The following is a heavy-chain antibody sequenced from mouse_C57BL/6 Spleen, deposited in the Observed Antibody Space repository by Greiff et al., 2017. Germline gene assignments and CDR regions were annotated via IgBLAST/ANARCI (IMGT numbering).Heavy chain of an antibody. CDR1: GFTFTDYY. CDR2: IRNKANGYTT. D-gene: IGHD3-2*01. CDR3: ARYDRRAMDY. J-gene: IGHJ4*01. Sequence: EVKLMESGGGLVQPGGSLSLSCAASGFTFTDYYMSWVRQPPGKALEWLGFIRNKANGYTTEYSASVKGRFTISRDNSQSILYLQMNALRAEDSATYYCARYDRRAMDYWGQGTSVTVSS. V-gene: IGHV7-3*01.